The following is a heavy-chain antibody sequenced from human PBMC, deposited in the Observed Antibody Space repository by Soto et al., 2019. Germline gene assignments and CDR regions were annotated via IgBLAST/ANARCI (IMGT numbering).Heavy chain of an antibody. CDR1: GGSISSGGYS. CDR2: IYHSVST. D-gene: IGHD3-22*01. Sequence: SETLSLTCAVSGGSISSGGYSWSWIRQPPGKGLEWIGYIYHSVSTYYNPSLKSRVTISVDRSKNQFSLKLSSVTAADTAVYYCARDYCDVSDYYRNWFDPWGQGIVVT. CDR3: ARDYCDVSDYYRNWFDP. J-gene: IGHJ5*02. V-gene: IGHV4-30-2*01.